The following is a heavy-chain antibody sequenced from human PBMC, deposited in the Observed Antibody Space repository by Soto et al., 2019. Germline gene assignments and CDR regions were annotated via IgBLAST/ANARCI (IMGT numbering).Heavy chain of an antibody. V-gene: IGHV3-33*08. Sequence: GGSLRLSCVASGFPFGSYAMSWVRQAPGKGLEWVAVIWYDGSNKYYADSVKGRFTISRDNSKNTLYLQMNSLRAEDTAVYYCASSGRHTYYYDSSGYPDYWGQGTLVTV. CDR1: GFPFGSYA. CDR3: ASSGRHTYYYDSSGYPDY. D-gene: IGHD3-22*01. J-gene: IGHJ4*02. CDR2: IWYDGSNK.